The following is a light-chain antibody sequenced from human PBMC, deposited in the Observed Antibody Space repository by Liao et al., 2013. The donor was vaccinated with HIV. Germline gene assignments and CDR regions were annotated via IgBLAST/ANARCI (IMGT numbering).Light chain of an antibody. CDR2: QTT. CDR1: QVNSKA. Sequence: SFELTQPPSVSVSPGQTATITCSGDQVNSKAIAWFQQKEGQSPVAVIFQTTNRPSGIPERFSGSNSGNTATLTISRVDVGDEADYYCQVWDSSSDHPVFGGGTKLTVL. V-gene: IGLV3-21*01. CDR3: QVWDSSSDHPV. J-gene: IGLJ3*02.